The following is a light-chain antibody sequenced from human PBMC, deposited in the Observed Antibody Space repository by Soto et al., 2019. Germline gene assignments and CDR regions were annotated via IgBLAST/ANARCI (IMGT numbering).Light chain of an antibody. CDR3: QQYRSAPWT. J-gene: IGKJ1*01. V-gene: IGKV3-20*01. CDR2: GAS. CDR1: QSVSSSY. Sequence: EIELTQSPGTLSLSPGERAILSCRASQSVSSSYLAWYRQKPGQAPRLLMFGASSRATGIPSRFSGSGSGTDFTLTISRLEPEDVATYYCQQYRSAPWTFGQGTKVEIK.